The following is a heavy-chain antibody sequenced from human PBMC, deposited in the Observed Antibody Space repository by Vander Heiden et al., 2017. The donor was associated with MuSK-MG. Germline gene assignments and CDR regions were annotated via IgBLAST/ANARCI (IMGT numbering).Heavy chain of an antibody. Sequence: QLQLQESGPGLVKPSETLSLTCTVSGDSISSHYSYWGWIRQPPGKGLEWIGNICYSGSTCYNPSLKSRVATSVDTSKKQFSLRVSSVTAADTAVYYCARIWGYCSSTDCYGHMDVWGKGTTVTVSS. CDR3: ARIWGYCSSTDCYGHMDV. CDR2: ICYSGST. V-gene: IGHV4-39*01. J-gene: IGHJ6*03. D-gene: IGHD2-2*01. CDR1: GDSISSHYSY.